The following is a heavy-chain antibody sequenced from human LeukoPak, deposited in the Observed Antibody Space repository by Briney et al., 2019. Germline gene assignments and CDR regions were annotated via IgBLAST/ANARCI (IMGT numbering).Heavy chain of an antibody. CDR3: ARDGGTMIVVVREAFDI. D-gene: IGHD3-22*01. V-gene: IGHV4-39*07. J-gene: IGHJ3*02. Sequence: PSETLSLTCTVSGGSISSSSYYWGWIRQPPGKGLEWIGSIYYSGSTYYNPSLKSRVTISVDTSKNQFSLKLSSVTAADTAVYYCARDGGTMIVVVREAFDIWGQGTMVTVSS. CDR2: IYYSGST. CDR1: GGSISSSSYY.